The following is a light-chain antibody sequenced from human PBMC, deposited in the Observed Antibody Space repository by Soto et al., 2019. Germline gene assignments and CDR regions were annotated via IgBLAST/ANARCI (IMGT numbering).Light chain of an antibody. V-gene: IGKV3-15*01. J-gene: IGKJ4*01. CDR1: QSVSNN. CDR3: QQYNNWPLT. CDR2: HAS. Sequence: EIVMTQSPATLSVSPGERATLSCRASQSVSNNLAWYQQKPGQAPRLLIYHASTRATGIPARFSGSGSGTELPLTISSLQSEDFAVYYCQQYNNWPLTFGGGTKVEIK.